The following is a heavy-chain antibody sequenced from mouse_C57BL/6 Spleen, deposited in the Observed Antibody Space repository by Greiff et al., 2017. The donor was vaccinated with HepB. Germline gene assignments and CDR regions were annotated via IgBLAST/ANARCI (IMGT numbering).Heavy chain of an antibody. CDR1: GYTFTDYY. CDR2: INPNNGGT. V-gene: IGHV1-26*01. Sequence: EVQLQQSGPELVKPGASVKISCKASGYTFTDYYMNWVKQSHGKSLEWIGDINPNNGGTSYNQKFKGKATLTVDKSSSTAYMELRSLTSEDSAVYYCARDGDYGRYFDYWGQGTTLTVSS. D-gene: IGHD1-1*01. J-gene: IGHJ2*01. CDR3: ARDGDYGRYFDY.